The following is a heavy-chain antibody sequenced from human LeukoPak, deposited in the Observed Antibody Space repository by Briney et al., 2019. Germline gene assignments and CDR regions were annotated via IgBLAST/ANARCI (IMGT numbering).Heavy chain of an antibody. CDR3: ARESRFGGYDSSGYYPSDY. CDR1: GYTFTSYG. V-gene: IGHV1-18*01. D-gene: IGHD3-22*01. J-gene: IGHJ4*02. CDR2: ISPYNGNT. Sequence: ASVKVSRKASGYTFTSYGISWVRQAPGQGLEWMGWISPYNGNTNYAQKLQGRVTMTTDTSTSTAYMELRSLRSDGTAVYYCARESRFGGYDSSGYYPSDYWGQGTLVTVSS.